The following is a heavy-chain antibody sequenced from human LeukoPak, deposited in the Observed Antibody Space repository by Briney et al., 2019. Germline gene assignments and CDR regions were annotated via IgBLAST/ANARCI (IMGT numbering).Heavy chain of an antibody. V-gene: IGHV4-61*02. J-gene: IGHJ3*02. CDR3: ARVTRSGSRRAFDI. CDR2: IYITGNT. D-gene: IGHD1-26*01. Sequence: GRIYITGNTNYNPSLKSRVTISVDTSKNQFSLKLSSVTAADTAVYYCARVTRSGSRRAFDIWGQGTMVTVSS.